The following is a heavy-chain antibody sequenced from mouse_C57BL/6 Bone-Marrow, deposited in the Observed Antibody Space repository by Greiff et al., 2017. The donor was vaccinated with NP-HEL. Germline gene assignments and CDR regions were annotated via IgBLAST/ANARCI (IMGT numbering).Heavy chain of an antibody. CDR3: ARYHYDGTSWFAY. D-gene: IGHD1-1*01. V-gene: IGHV1-72*01. CDR2: IDPYSGGT. J-gene: IGHJ3*01. Sequence: QVQLQQPGAELVKPGASVKLSCKASGYTFTSYWMHWVKQRPGRGLEWIGSIDPYSGGTKYNEKFKSKATLTVDKPSSTAYMQLSSLTSEDSAVYYCARYHYDGTSWFAYWGQGTLVTVSA. CDR1: GYTFTSYW.